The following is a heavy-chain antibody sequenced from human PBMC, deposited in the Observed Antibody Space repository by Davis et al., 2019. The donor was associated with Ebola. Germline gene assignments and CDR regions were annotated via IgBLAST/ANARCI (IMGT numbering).Heavy chain of an antibody. D-gene: IGHD2-2*01. CDR3: ARSSYQPDY. CDR2: ISSDGGIT. J-gene: IGHJ4*02. CDR1: GFTFSRYW. Sequence: GESLKISCAASGFTFSRYWMHWVRQAPGKGLVYVSRISSDGGITSYADSVKGRFSISRDSTSNTLYLQMNGLRAEDTAVYYCARSSYQPDYWGQRTLVTVSS. V-gene: IGHV3-74*01.